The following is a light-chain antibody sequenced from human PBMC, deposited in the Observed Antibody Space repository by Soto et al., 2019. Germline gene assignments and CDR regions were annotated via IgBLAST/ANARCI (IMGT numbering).Light chain of an antibody. CDR2: TAV. Sequence: DIQMTQSPSSLSASVGDRVTITCRASQSISGYLNWYQQKPGRAPNLLIYTAVSLQSGVPSRFSGSASGTDFTLTISSLQPEDFATYYCLQTYSTPGTFGQGTKLEI. CDR3: LQTYSTPGT. CDR1: QSISGY. V-gene: IGKV1-39*01. J-gene: IGKJ2*02.